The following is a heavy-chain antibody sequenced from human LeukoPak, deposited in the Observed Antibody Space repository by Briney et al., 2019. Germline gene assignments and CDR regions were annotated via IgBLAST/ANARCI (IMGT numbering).Heavy chain of an antibody. CDR2: IGPSGTST. V-gene: IGHV3-23*01. CDR1: GFTFSSYA. CDR3: AKGSAAVRPYYFDF. J-gene: IGHJ4*02. D-gene: IGHD3-10*01. Sequence: GGSLRLSCAASGFTFSSYAMHWVRQAPGKGLDWFSAIGPSGTSTYYADSVKGRFTISRDNSKNILFLQMDSLRADDTAVYFCAKGSAAVRPYYFDFWGQGIQVTVSS.